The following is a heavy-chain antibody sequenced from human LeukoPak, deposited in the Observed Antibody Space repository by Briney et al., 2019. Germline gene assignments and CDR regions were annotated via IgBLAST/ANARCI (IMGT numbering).Heavy chain of an antibody. CDR3: ASLVFYDILTGPDY. D-gene: IGHD3-9*01. V-gene: IGHV3-21*01. J-gene: IGHJ4*02. CDR2: IISSSSYI. CDR1: GFTFSSYS. Sequence: GGSLRLSCAASGFTFSSYSMNWVRQAPGKGLEWVSSIISSSSYIYYADSVKGRFTISRDNAKNSLYLQMNSLKAEDTAVYYCASLVFYDILTGPDYWGQGTLVTVSS.